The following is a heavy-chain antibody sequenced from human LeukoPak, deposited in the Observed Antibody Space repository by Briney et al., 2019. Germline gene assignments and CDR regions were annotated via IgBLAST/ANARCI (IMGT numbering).Heavy chain of an antibody. D-gene: IGHD3-3*01. Sequence: SETLSLTCTVSGGSVSSRDYYWSWIRQHPGKGLEWIGYIYYSGSTYYNPSLKSRVTISVDTSKNQFSLKLSSVTAADTAVYYCASLYYDFWSGYFDYWGQGTLVTVSS. CDR3: ASLYYDFWSGYFDY. CDR2: IYYSGST. V-gene: IGHV4-31*03. CDR1: GGSVSSRDYY. J-gene: IGHJ4*02.